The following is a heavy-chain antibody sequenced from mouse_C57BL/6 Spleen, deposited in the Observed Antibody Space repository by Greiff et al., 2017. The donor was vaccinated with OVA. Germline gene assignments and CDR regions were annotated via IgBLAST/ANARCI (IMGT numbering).Heavy chain of an antibody. Sequence: GGGLVQPKGSLKLSCAASGFSFNTYAMNWVRQAPGKGLEWVARIRSKSNNYATYYADSVKDRFTISRDDSESMRYLQMNNLKTEDTAMYYCVRGDYDDGGFDYWGQGTTLTVSS. V-gene: IGHV10-1*01. CDR2: IRSKSNNYAT. J-gene: IGHJ2*01. CDR1: GFSFNTYA. D-gene: IGHD2-4*01. CDR3: VRGDYDDGGFDY.